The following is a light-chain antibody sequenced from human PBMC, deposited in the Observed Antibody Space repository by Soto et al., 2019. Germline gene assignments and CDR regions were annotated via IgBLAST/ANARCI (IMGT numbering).Light chain of an antibody. CDR2: KAS. Sequence: DIQMTQSPSTLSASVGDSVTITCRAIQSISSWLAWYQQKPGKAPKLLIYKASRLESGVPSRFSGSGSGTEFTLTISSLQPDDFATYCCQQFHSFSPTFGQGTKVEIK. J-gene: IGKJ1*01. V-gene: IGKV1-5*03. CDR3: QQFHSFSPT. CDR1: QSISSW.